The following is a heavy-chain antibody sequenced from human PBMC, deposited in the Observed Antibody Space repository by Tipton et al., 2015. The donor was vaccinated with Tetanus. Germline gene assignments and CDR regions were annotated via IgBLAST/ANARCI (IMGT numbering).Heavy chain of an antibody. CDR2: IYNRGST. V-gene: IGHV4-31*03. CDR3: ARDQARGARGWNYFDY. J-gene: IGHJ4*02. CDR1: GGSISSGGYY. D-gene: IGHD1-26*01. Sequence: GLVKPSQTLSLTCTVSGGSISSGGYYWSWIRQHPGKGLEWIGDIYNRGSTYYNPSLKSRVTVLVDTTKNQFSLKLKSGTAADTAVYYCARDQARGARGWNYFDYWGQGSLVTVSS.